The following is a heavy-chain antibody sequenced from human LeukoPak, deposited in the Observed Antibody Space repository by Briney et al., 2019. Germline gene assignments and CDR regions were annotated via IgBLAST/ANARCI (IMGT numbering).Heavy chain of an antibody. V-gene: IGHV1-2*02. J-gene: IGHJ4*02. CDR2: INPNSGGT. D-gene: IGHD3-10*01. CDR1: GYTFTGYY. Sequence: GASVKVSCKASGYTFTGYYMHGVRQAPGQGLKWMGWINPNSGGTNYAQKFQGRVTMTRETSISTAYMELSRLRSDDTAVYYCARDFYMVRGVPYWGQGTLVTVSS. CDR3: ARDFYMVRGVPY.